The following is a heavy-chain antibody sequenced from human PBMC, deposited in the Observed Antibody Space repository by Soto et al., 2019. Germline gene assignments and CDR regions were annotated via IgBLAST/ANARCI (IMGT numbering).Heavy chain of an antibody. D-gene: IGHD4-4*01. CDR3: AISTVTTPEAFDI. Sequence: QVQLQESGPGLVKPSETLSLTCTVSGGSISSYYWSWIRQPPGKGLEWIGYIYYSGSTNYNPSLKSRATISVDTSKNQFSLKLSSVTAADTAVYYCAISTVTTPEAFDIWGQGTMVTVSS. J-gene: IGHJ3*02. V-gene: IGHV4-59*08. CDR1: GGSISSYY. CDR2: IYYSGST.